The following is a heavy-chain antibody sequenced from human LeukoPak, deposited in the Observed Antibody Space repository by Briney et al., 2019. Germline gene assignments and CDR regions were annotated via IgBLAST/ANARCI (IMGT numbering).Heavy chain of an antibody. D-gene: IGHD3-3*01. CDR1: GFTFSNYG. CDR3: AKASYDFWSGFPDS. Sequence: GESLRLSCAASGFTFSNYGMHWVRQAPGKGLEWVAFIRYDGSNKYYADSVKGRLTISRDTSKNTLYLQMNSLRAEDTAVYYCAKASYDFWSGFPDSWGQGTLVTVSS. CDR2: IRYDGSNK. J-gene: IGHJ4*02. V-gene: IGHV3-30*02.